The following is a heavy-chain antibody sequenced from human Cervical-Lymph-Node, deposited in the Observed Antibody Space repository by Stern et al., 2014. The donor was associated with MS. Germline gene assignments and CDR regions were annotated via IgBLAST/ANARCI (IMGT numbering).Heavy chain of an antibody. CDR2: ISAYNGNT. CDR1: GYTFTSYG. CDR3: ARACSGGSCYPRLYYYYGMDV. J-gene: IGHJ6*02. D-gene: IGHD2-15*01. Sequence: VHLVESGAEVKKPGASVKVSCKASGYTFTSYGISWVRQAPGQGLEWMGWISAYNGNTNYAQKLQGRVTMTTDTSTSTAYMELRSLRSDDTAVYYCARACSGGSCYPRLYYYYGMDVWGQGTTVTVSS. V-gene: IGHV1-18*04.